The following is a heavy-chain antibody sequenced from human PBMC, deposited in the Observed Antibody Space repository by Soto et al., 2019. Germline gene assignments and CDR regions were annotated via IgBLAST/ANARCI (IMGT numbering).Heavy chain of an antibody. CDR1: GFTFSSYA. D-gene: IGHD1-26*01. Sequence: GGSLRLSCAASGFTFSSYAMSWVRQAPGKGLEWVSSISSSSSYIYYADSVKGRFTISRDNAKNSLYLQMNSLRAEDTAVYYCARDPPRGPFDYWGQGTLVTVSS. V-gene: IGHV3-21*01. J-gene: IGHJ4*02. CDR2: ISSSSSYI. CDR3: ARDPPRGPFDY.